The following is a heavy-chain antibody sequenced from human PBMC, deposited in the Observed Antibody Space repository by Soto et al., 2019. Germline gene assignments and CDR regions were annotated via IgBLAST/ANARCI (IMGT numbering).Heavy chain of an antibody. CDR1: SDSVSSFY. Sequence: QVQLQESGPGLVKPSGTLSLMCTVSSDSVSSFYWTWIRQPAGKGLEWIGRIYSSGDTNYNPSLKSRVTMSVDMLKNQFSPKMTSVAASYTAVYYCARASRCKSEYERFAWLDQWGQGTLVTVSS. CDR3: ARASRCKSEYERFAWLDQ. J-gene: IGHJ4*02. D-gene: IGHD6-6*01. CDR2: IYSSGDT. V-gene: IGHV4-4*07.